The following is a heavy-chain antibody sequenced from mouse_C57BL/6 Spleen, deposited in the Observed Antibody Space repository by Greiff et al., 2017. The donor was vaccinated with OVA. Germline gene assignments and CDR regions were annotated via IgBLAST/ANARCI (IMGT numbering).Heavy chain of an antibody. CDR1: GYTFTSYW. Sequence: QVQLQQSGAELVMPGASVKLSCKASGYTFTSYWMHWVKQRPGQGLEWIGEIDPSDSYTNYNQKFKGKSTLTVDKSSSTAYMQLSSLTSEDSAVYYCARRSSGYRDAMDYWGQGTSVTVSS. D-gene: IGHD3-2*02. V-gene: IGHV1-69*01. CDR3: ARRSSGYRDAMDY. CDR2: IDPSDSYT. J-gene: IGHJ4*01.